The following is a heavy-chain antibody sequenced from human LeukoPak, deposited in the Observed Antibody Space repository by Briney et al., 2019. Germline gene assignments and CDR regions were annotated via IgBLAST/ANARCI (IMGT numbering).Heavy chain of an antibody. CDR3: ARSRSEGRYDY. D-gene: IGHD3-16*02. CDR2: ISYDGSDK. Sequence: GGSLRLSCAASGFTFSSSDIHWVRQAPGKGLEWVAVISYDGSDKYYADSVKGRFTISRDNSNNTLYLQMNSLRTEDTAVYYCARSRSEGRYDYWGQGTLVTVSS. CDR1: GFTFSSSD. J-gene: IGHJ4*02. V-gene: IGHV3-30*19.